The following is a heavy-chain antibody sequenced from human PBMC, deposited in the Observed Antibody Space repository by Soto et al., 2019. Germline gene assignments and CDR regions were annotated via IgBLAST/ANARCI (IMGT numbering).Heavy chain of an antibody. D-gene: IGHD3-22*01. CDR2: ISYDGSNK. Sequence: GGSLRLSCAASGFTFSSYGMHWVRQAPGKGLEWVAVISYDGSNKYYADSVKGRFTISRDNSKNTLYLQMNSLRAEDTAVYYCAKVQYYDSSGYSVIDYWGQGTLVTVSS. J-gene: IGHJ4*02. V-gene: IGHV3-30*18. CDR3: AKVQYYDSSGYSVIDY. CDR1: GFTFSSYG.